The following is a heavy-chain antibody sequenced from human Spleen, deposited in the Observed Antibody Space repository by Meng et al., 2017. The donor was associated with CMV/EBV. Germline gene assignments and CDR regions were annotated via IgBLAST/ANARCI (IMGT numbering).Heavy chain of an antibody. V-gene: IGHV1-2*02. CDR2: INANSGGT. CDR3: ARVKRYCTGGTCSSTGYYGMDV. J-gene: IGHJ6*02. Sequence: ASVKVSCKTSGYTFTGYYLHWVRQAPGQGLEWMGWINANSGGTNYAQKFQGRVTMTGDTSITTAYMELSRLRSDDMAVYYCARVKRYCTGGTCSSTGYYGMDVWGQGTTVTVSS. CDR1: GYTFTGYY. D-gene: IGHD2-15*01.